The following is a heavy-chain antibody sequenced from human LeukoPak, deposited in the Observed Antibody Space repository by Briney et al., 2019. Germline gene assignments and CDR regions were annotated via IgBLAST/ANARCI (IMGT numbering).Heavy chain of an antibody. Sequence: QSGGSLRLSCVASRFQFSSYAMSWVRQAPGKGLEWVSVISGSGGSTYYADSVKGRFTISRDNSKNTLYLQMNSLRAEDTAVYYCAKVRLYCSGGSSCYYHPLDYWGQGTLVTVSS. D-gene: IGHD2-15*01. V-gene: IGHV3-23*01. CDR2: ISGSGGST. J-gene: IGHJ4*02. CDR1: RFQFSSYA. CDR3: AKVRLYCSGGSSCYYHPLDY.